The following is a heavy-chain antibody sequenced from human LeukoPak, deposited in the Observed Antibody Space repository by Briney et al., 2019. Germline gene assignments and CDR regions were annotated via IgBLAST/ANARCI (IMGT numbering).Heavy chain of an antibody. Sequence: GECLKISCKGSGHSFSNYWIARVRQMPGKGLEWMGIIYPVDSDTRYSPSFQGQVTISADKSISTAYLQWSSLKASDTAMYFCARLDTSGSDYFQYWGQGTLVTVSS. D-gene: IGHD6-19*01. J-gene: IGHJ1*01. CDR3: ARLDTSGSDYFQY. V-gene: IGHV5-51*01. CDR1: GHSFSNYW. CDR2: IYPVDSDT.